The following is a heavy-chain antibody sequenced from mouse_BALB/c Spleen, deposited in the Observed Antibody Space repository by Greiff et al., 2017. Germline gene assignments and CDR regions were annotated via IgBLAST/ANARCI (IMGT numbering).Heavy chain of an antibody. CDR3: ARRRDYGNYEGDFDY. CDR1: GFTFSSYG. CDR2: ISSGGSYT. D-gene: IGHD2-1*01. V-gene: IGHV5-6*01. Sequence: EVQVVESGGDLVKPGGSLKLSCAASGFTFSSYGMSWVRQTPDKRLEWVATISSGGSYTYYPDSVKGRFTISRDNAKNTLYLQMSSLKSEDTAMYYCARRRDYGNYEGDFDYWGQGTTLTVSS. J-gene: IGHJ2*01.